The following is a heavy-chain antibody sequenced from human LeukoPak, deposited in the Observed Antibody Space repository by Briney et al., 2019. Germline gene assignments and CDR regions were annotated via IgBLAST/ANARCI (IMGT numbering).Heavy chain of an antibody. D-gene: IGHD3-10*01. Sequence: SEALSLTWTVSGVSIWSSVPITSSMLYWAWVRQPPGKGLEWIGTIYYSGNTYYNPSLKSRVTISVDTSKNQFSLKLSSVTAADTAVYFCTRSGRITRLDYWGQGTLVTVSS. CDR2: IYYSGNT. CDR3: TRSGRITRLDY. V-gene: IGHV4-39*07. CDR1: GVSIWSSVPITSSMLY. J-gene: IGHJ4*02.